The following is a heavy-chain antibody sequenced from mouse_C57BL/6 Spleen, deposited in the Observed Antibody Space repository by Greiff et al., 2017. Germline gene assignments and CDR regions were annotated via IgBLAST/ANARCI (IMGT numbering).Heavy chain of an antibody. CDR1: GYTFTSYW. Sequence: QVQLQQPGAELVRPGSSVKLSCKASGYTFTSYWMHWVKQRPIQGLEWIGNIDPSDSETHYNQKFKDKATLTVDKSSSTAYMQLSSLTSEDSAVYYGARRDSSGYGGYFDYWGQGTTLTVSS. J-gene: IGHJ2*01. CDR3: ARRDSSGYGGYFDY. CDR2: IDPSDSET. D-gene: IGHD3-2*02. V-gene: IGHV1-52*01.